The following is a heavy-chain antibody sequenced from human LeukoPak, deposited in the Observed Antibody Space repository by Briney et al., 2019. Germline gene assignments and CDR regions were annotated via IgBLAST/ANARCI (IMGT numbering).Heavy chain of an antibody. J-gene: IGHJ4*02. D-gene: IGHD6-19*01. V-gene: IGHV4-39*07. CDR2: FYSSEST. CDR3: AREGGIAVADYYFDY. Sequence: SETLSLTCTVSGVPISSTYYYWGWIRQPPGKGLEWIGIFYSSESTYYKPSLKSRVTISVDKSKNQFSLKLSSVTAADTAVYYCAREGGIAVADYYFDYWGQGTLVTVSS. CDR1: GVPISSTYYY.